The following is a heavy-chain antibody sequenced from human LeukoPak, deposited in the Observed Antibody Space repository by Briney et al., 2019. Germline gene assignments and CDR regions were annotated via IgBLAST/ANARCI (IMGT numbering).Heavy chain of an antibody. CDR2: ISAYNGNT. Sequence: GASVKVSCKASGYTFTSYGISWVRQAPGQGLEWMGWISAYNGNTNYAQKLQGRVTMTTDTSTSTAYMELRSLRSEDTAVYYCARGRRGAGFGELSARNYWGQGTLVTVSS. J-gene: IGHJ4*02. D-gene: IGHD3-10*01. CDR1: GYTFTSYG. CDR3: ARGRRGAGFGELSARNY. V-gene: IGHV1-18*01.